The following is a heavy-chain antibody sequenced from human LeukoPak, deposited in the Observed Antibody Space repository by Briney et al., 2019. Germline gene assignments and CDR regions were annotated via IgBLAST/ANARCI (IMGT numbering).Heavy chain of an antibody. CDR3: ARDGGVYDFWSGYYPDYYYYYMDV. Sequence: SETLSLTCAVYGGSFSGYYWSWIRQPPGKGLEWIGEINHSGSTYYNPSLKSRVTISVDTSKNQFSLKLSSVTAADTAVYYCARDGGVYDFWSGYYPDYYYYYMDVWGKGTTVTVSS. D-gene: IGHD3-3*01. CDR2: INHSGST. J-gene: IGHJ6*03. V-gene: IGHV4-34*01. CDR1: GGSFSGYY.